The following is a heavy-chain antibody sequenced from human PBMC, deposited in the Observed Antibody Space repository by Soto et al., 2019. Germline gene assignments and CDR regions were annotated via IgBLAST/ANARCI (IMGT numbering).Heavy chain of an antibody. CDR2: IHYTGNT. Sequence: QVQLQESGPGLVKPSETLSLTCTVSGDFISSYYWSWIRQPPGKGLEWIGYIHYTGNTNHNPSLKSRVTISVDTSKNQFSLKLSAVTAADTAVYYCARDRTSVNWYFDLWGRGTLVSVSS. CDR3: ARDRTSVNWYFDL. CDR1: GDFISSYY. J-gene: IGHJ2*01. D-gene: IGHD2-2*01. V-gene: IGHV4-59*01.